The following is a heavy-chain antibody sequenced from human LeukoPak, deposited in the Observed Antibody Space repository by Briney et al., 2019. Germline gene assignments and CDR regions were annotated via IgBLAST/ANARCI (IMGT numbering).Heavy chain of an antibody. J-gene: IGHJ6*03. Sequence: KPGGSLRLSCAASGFTFSSVWMNWVRQAPGKGLEWVGRIKSKSDGGTTDYAAPVKGRFTISRDDSKNTLYLQMNSLKTEDTAVYYCTTASYFRYYMDVWGKGTTVTVSS. CDR3: TTASYFRYYMDV. V-gene: IGHV3-15*01. CDR2: IKSKSDGGTT. D-gene: IGHD2/OR15-2a*01. CDR1: GFTFSSVW.